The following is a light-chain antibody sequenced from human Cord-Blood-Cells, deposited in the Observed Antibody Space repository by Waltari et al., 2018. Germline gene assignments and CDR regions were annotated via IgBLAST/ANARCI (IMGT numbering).Light chain of an antibody. CDR3: QQYGSSPYT. V-gene: IGKV3-20*01. J-gene: IGKJ2*01. CDR1: QSVSSSY. CDR2: GAS. Sequence: EIVLTQSPGTLSLSPGERATLSGRASQSVSSSYLAWYQQKPGQAPRLLIYGASSRDTGIPDRFSGSGSGTDFTLTISRLEPEDFAVYYCQQYGSSPYTFGQGTKLEIK.